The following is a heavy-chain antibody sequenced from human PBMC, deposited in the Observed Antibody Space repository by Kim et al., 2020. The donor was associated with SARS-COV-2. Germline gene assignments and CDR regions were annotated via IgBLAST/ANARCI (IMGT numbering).Heavy chain of an antibody. CDR2: IGTAGDT. J-gene: IGHJ3*02. CDR1: GFTFSSYD. CDR3: ARTPRSRSSGLWAFDI. Sequence: GGSLRLSCAASGFTFSSYDMHWVRQATGKGLEWLSAIGTAGDTYYPGSVKGRFTISRENAKNSLYLQMNSLRAGDTAVYYCARTPRSRSSGLWAFDIWGQGTMVTVSS. D-gene: IGHD6-19*01. V-gene: IGHV3-13*01.